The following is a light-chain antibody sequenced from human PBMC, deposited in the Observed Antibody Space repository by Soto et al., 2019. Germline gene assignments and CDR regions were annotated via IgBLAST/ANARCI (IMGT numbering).Light chain of an antibody. CDR2: KAS. J-gene: IGKJ1*01. V-gene: IGKV1-5*03. CDR1: QSIRSW. Sequence: DIQMTQSPSTLPASVGDRVTVTCRASQSIRSWLAWYQEKPGKAPKLLIYKASLLETGVPSRFSDSGSGTEFTLTLSSLQTDDLGTYYRQQYNSHPWTFGQGTKADTK. CDR3: QQYNSHPWT.